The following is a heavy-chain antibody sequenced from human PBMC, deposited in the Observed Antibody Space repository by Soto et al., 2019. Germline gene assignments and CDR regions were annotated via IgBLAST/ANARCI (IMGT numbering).Heavy chain of an antibody. V-gene: IGHV3-30-3*01. CDR2: ISYDGSNK. Sequence: GGSLRLSCAASGFTFSSYAMHWVRQAPGKGLEWVAVISYDGSNKYYADSAKGRFTISRDNSKNTLYLQMNSLRAEDTAVYYCARSLWSGYPTDPRHYYYYYGMDVWGQGTTVTVSS. CDR1: GFTFSSYA. CDR3: ARSLWSGYPTDPRHYYYYYGMDV. D-gene: IGHD3-3*01. J-gene: IGHJ6*02.